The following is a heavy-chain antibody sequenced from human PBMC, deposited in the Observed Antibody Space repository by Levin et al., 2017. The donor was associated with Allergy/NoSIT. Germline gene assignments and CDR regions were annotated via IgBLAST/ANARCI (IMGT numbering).Heavy chain of an antibody. J-gene: IGHJ4*02. CDR2: INPKSGDT. D-gene: IGHD3-3*01. CDR1: GYTFTDYY. Sequence: ASVKVSCKTSGYTFTDYYVHWVRQAPGQGLECMGWINPKSGDTHYVQRFQGRVTVTRETSTSTVYMDLSSLTSDDTAIYYCTRGLLALPRSTLEYWGQGALITVSS. CDR3: TRGLLALPRSTLEY. V-gene: IGHV1-2*02.